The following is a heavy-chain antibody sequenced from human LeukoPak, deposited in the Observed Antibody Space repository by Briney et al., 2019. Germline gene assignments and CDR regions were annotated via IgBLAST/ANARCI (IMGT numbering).Heavy chain of an antibody. V-gene: IGHV4-59*08. J-gene: IGHJ4*02. Sequence: SETLSLTCSLSGGSISSLYWSWIRQPPGRGLEWIGYIYYTGSTNYNPSLKSRVTMFVDMSKNQFSLRLSSVTAADTAVYYCARHRAYSSSSPFDYWGQGTLVTVSS. D-gene: IGHD6-6*01. CDR2: IYYTGST. CDR3: ARHRAYSSSSPFDY. CDR1: GGSISSLY.